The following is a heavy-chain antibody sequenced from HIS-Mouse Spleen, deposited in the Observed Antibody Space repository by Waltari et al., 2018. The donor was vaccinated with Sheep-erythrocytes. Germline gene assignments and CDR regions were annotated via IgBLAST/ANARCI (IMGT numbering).Heavy chain of an antibody. V-gene: IGHV4-38-2*02. CDR3: ARDDSSSYLMDY. CDR1: GYSISSGYY. CDR2: IYHSGST. D-gene: IGHD6-6*01. Sequence: QVQLQESGPGLVKPSETLSLTCTVSGYSISSGYYWGWIRQPPGKGLEWIGSIYHSGSTYYNPSLKSRVTISVDTSKNQFSLKLSSVTAADTAVYYCARDDSSSYLMDYWGQGTLVTVSS. J-gene: IGHJ4*02.